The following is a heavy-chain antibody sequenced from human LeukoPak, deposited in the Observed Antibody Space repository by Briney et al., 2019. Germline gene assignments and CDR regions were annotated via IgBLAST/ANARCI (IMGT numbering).Heavy chain of an antibody. V-gene: IGHV4-59*05. CDR1: GGSISSYY. J-gene: IGHJ6*02. CDR2: IYYSGST. CDR3: AGNSGYYYYYYGMDV. Sequence: SETLSLTCTVSGGSISSYYWSWIRQPPGKGLEWIGSIYYSGSTYYNPSLKSRVTISVDTSKNQFSLKLSSVTAADTAVYYCAGNSGYYYYYYGMDVWGQGTTVTVSS. D-gene: IGHD3-22*01.